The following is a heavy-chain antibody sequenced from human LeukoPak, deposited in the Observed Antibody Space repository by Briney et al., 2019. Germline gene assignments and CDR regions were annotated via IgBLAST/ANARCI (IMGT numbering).Heavy chain of an antibody. D-gene: IGHD3-22*01. CDR1: GFTFSDYY. J-gene: IGHJ3*02. V-gene: IGHV3-11*04. Sequence: PGGSLRLSCAASGFTFSDYYMSWIRQAPGKGLEWVSYISSSGSTIYYADSVKGRFTISRDNAENSLYLQMNSLRAEDTAVYYCARDLRDSSGDAFDIWGQGTMVTVSS. CDR3: ARDLRDSSGDAFDI. CDR2: ISSSGSTI.